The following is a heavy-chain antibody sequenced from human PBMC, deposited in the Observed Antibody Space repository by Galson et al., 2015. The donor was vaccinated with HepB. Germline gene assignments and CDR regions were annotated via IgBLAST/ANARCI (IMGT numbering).Heavy chain of an antibody. CDR3: ARDRILFDAFDI. D-gene: IGHD2/OR15-2a*01. CDR2: INPKSGGT. Sequence: SVKVSCKASGYTFTGYYMHWVRQAPGQGLEWMGRINPKSGGTNYAQKFQGRVTMTRDTSISTAYIELSRPRSDDTAVYYCARDRILFDAFDIWGQGTMVTVSS. J-gene: IGHJ3*02. V-gene: IGHV1-2*06. CDR1: GYTFTGYY.